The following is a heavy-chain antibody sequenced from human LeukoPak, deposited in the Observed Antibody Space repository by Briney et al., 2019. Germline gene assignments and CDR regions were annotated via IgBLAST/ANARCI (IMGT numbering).Heavy chain of an antibody. D-gene: IGHD5-18*01. CDR3: ARDGGQLWRSSYYGMDV. Sequence: GGSLILSCAASGFTFSSYEMNWVRQAPGKGLEWVSYISSSGSTIYYADSVKGRFTISRDNAKNSLYLQMNSLRAEDTAVYYCARDGGQLWRSSYYGMDVWGQGTTVTVSS. CDR2: ISSSGSTI. J-gene: IGHJ6*02. V-gene: IGHV3-48*03. CDR1: GFTFSSYE.